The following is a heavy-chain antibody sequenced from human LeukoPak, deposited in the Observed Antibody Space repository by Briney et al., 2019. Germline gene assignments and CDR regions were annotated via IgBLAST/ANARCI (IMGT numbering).Heavy chain of an antibody. V-gene: IGHV1-2*02. CDR3: ARDLFYSVSGTYYNVGRVFNY. Sequence: ASVKVSCKASGFTFTGYYMHWVRQAPGQGLEWMGWINPNSGGTNYAQKFQGRVTMTRDTSIATAYMELTSLRSDDTAVYYCARDLFYSVSGTYYNVGRVFNYWGQGALVTVSS. CDR2: INPNSGGT. CDR1: GFTFTGYY. J-gene: IGHJ4*02. D-gene: IGHD3-10*01.